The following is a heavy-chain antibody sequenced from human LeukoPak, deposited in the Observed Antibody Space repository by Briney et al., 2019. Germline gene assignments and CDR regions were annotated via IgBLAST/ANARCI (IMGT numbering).Heavy chain of an antibody. V-gene: IGHV1-18*01. CDR2: ISAYNGNT. J-gene: IGHJ4*02. D-gene: IGHD4-23*01. CDR1: GYTFTSYG. Sequence: ASVKVSCKASGYTFTSYGISWVRQAPGQGLEWMGWISAYNGNTNYAQKLQGRVTMTTDTSTSTAYMELRSPRSDDTAVYYCARASRSTVVIPFDYWGQGTLVTVSS. CDR3: ARASRSTVVIPFDY.